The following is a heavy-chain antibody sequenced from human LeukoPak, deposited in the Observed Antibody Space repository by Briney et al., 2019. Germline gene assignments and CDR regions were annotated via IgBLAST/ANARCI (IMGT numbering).Heavy chain of an antibody. CDR2: IYSGGST. Sequence: QSGGSLRLSCAASGFTVSSNYMSWVRQAPGKGLEWVSVIYSGGSTYYADSVKGRFTISRDNSKNTLYLQMNGLRAEDTAVYYCASITRRYYYYYMDVWGKGTTVTVSS. CDR1: GFTVSSNY. CDR3: ASITRRYYYYYMDV. V-gene: IGHV3-53*01. J-gene: IGHJ6*03.